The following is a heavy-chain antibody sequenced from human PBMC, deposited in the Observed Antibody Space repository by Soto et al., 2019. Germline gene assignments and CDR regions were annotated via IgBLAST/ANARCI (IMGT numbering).Heavy chain of an antibody. CDR2: TYYRSKWFH. V-gene: IGHV6-1*01. D-gene: IGHD3-10*01. J-gene: IGHJ3*01. CDR3: ARGNALDV. CDR1: GDSVSSDITS. Sequence: QGQLQQSGPGLVKPSQTLSLTCAISGDSVSSDITSWTWIRQSPSRGLEGLGRTYYRSKWFHDYAPSVKSRITINPHTSKNQSSLALNSMTPEDTAVYYCARGNALDVWGQGTVVTVSS.